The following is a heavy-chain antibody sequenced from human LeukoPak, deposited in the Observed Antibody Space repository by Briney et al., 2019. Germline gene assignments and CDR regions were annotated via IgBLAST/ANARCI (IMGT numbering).Heavy chain of an antibody. V-gene: IGHV1-69*05. D-gene: IGHD3-22*01. Sequence: ASVKVSCKASGGTFSSYAISWVRQAPGQGLEWMGGIIPIFGTANYAQKFQGRVTITTDESTSTAYMELSSLRSDDTAVYYCARSLIVPLDPWGQGTLVTVSS. CDR3: ARSLIVPLDP. CDR2: IIPIFGTA. J-gene: IGHJ5*02. CDR1: GGTFSSYA.